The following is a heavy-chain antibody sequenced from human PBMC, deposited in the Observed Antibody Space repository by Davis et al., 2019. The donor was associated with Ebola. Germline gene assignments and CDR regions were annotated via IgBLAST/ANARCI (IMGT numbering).Heavy chain of an antibody. J-gene: IGHJ4*02. D-gene: IGHD4-17*01. Sequence: GESLKISCTASGFTFGDYAMSWFRQAPGKGLEWVANIKQDGSEKYYVDSVKGRFTISRDNAKKSLYLQMNSLRAEDTAVYYCARENGDYGHYYFDYWGQGTLVTVSS. CDR3: ARENGDYGHYYFDY. V-gene: IGHV3-7*01. CDR1: GFTFGDYA. CDR2: IKQDGSEK.